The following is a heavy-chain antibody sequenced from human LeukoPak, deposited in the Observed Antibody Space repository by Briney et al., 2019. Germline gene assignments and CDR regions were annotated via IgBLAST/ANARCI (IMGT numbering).Heavy chain of an antibody. CDR3: ASSGYYYDFDY. V-gene: IGHV4-34*01. D-gene: IGHD3-22*01. CDR2: INHSGST. Sequence: SETLSLTCAVYGGSFSGYYWSWIRQPPGKGLEWIGEINHSGSTNYNPSLKSRVTISVDTSKNHFSLKLSSVTAADTAVYYCASSGYYYDFDYWGQGTPVTVSS. CDR1: GGSFSGYY. J-gene: IGHJ4*02.